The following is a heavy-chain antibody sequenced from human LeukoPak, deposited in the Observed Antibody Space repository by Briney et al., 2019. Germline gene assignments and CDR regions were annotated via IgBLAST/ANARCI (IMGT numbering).Heavy chain of an antibody. D-gene: IGHD3-10*01. CDR2: INTDTGNP. V-gene: IGHV7-4-1*02. CDR1: GYKFISYA. J-gene: IGHJ4*03. Sequence: ASVNVSCKGSGYKFISYAMNWVRQAPGQGPEWMGWINTDTGNPTYARGFTGQYVFSVDTSVTTAYLQINSLRTEDTAVYYCARGEYYGGSGTYGFFDYWGQGSLVTVSS. CDR3: ARGEYYGGSGTYGFFDY.